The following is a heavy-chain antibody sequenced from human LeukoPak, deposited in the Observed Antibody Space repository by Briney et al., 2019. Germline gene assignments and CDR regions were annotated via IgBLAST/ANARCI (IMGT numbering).Heavy chain of an antibody. CDR3: ARSSSSSDAFDI. V-gene: IGHV3-30-3*01. CDR2: TSYDGSNK. CDR1: GFTFSSYA. D-gene: IGHD2-15*01. J-gene: IGHJ3*02. Sequence: GGSLRLSCAASGFTFSSYAMHWVRQAPGKGLEWVAVTSYDGSNKYYADSVKGRFTISRDNSKNTLYLQMNSLRAEDTVVYYCARSSSSSDAFDIWGQGTMVTVSS.